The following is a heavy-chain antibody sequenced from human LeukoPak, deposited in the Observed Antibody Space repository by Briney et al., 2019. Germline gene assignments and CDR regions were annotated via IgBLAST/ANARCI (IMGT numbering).Heavy chain of an antibody. CDR2: INSYSTNI. V-gene: IGHV3-21*01. J-gene: IGHJ4*02. Sequence: GGSLRLSCAASRFTFSTYSMNWVRQAPGKGLEWVSSINSYSTNIYYADSVKGQFTISRDNAKNSLYLQMNSLRAEDTALYYCARGPYTDYWGQGTLVTVSS. CDR1: RFTFSTYS. D-gene: IGHD2-2*02. CDR3: ARGPYTDY.